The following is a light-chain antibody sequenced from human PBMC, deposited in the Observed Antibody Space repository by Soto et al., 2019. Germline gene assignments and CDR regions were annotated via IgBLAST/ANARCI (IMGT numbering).Light chain of an antibody. CDR3: QQYNNWPWT. J-gene: IGKJ1*01. Sequence: EIVMTQYPATLSLSPGGRATLSCRASQSISDTLAWYQQKPGQAPRLLIYGASRRATGFPARFSGSGSGTDFTLTISSLQPEDFAVYYCQQYNNWPWTFGQGTKVDI. CDR2: GAS. CDR1: QSISDT. V-gene: IGKV3-15*01.